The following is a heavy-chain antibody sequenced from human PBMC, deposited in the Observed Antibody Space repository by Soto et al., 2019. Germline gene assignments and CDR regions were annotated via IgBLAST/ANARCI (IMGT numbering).Heavy chain of an antibody. D-gene: IGHD2-2*01. CDR3: ASGLVGYCSSSSCHAYRFDP. J-gene: IGHJ5*02. V-gene: IGHV3-23*01. CDR1: GFTFSSFA. Sequence: EVQLLESGGGLVQPGGSLRLSCAASGFTFSSFAMSWVRQAPGKGLEWVSAITGSGDATFYADSVRGRFTISRDHSKNALYRQMSSLGAEDTALYYCASGLVGYCSSSSCHAYRFDPWGQGTLVTVSS. CDR2: ITGSGDAT.